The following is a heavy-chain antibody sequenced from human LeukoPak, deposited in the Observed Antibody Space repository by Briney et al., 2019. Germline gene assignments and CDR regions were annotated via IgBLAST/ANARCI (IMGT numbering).Heavy chain of an antibody. V-gene: IGHV4-4*02. J-gene: IGHJ6*02. D-gene: IGHD5-12*01. Sequence: SETLSLTCAVSGGSISNSNWWSWVRQPPGKGLEWIGEIYHSGSTNYNPSLKSRVTITVDTSKNQFSLKLSSVTAADTAVYYCARGFRGYSGYDDYYYGMDVWGQGTTVTVSS. CDR1: GGSISNSNW. CDR3: ARGFRGYSGYDDYYYGMDV. CDR2: IYHSGST.